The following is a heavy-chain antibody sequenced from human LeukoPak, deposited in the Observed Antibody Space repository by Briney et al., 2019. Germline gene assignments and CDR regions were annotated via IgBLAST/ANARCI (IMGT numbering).Heavy chain of an antibody. CDR1: GGTFSSYA. D-gene: IGHD6-19*01. V-gene: IGHV1-69*01. CDR3: ARDRYSSGWPNWFDP. Sequence: ASVKVSCKASGGTFSSYAISWVRQAPGQGLEWMGGIIPIFGTANYAQKFQGRVTITADESTSTPYMELSSLRSEDTAVYYFARDRYSSGWPNWFDPWCQGTLVTVSS. J-gene: IGHJ5*02. CDR2: IIPIFGTA.